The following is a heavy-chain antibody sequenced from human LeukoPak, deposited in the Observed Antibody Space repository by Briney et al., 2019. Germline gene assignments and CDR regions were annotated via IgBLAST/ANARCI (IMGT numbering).Heavy chain of an antibody. CDR2: INPSGGST. V-gene: IGHV1-46*01. CDR3: AREAQYSGSSSLDY. CDR1: GYTFTGYY. D-gene: IGHD6-6*01. Sequence: ASVKVSCKASGYTFTGYYMHWVRQAPGQGLEWMGVINPSGGSTTYAQTFQGRVTMTRDTSTSTLYMELSSLRSEDTAVYYCAREAQYSGSSSLDYWGQGTLVAVSS. J-gene: IGHJ4*02.